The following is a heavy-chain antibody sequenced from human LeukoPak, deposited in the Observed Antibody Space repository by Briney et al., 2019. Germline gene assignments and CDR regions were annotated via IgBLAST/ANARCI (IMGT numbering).Heavy chain of an antibody. CDR2: IKEDGTKK. V-gene: IGHV3-7*03. D-gene: IGHD3-22*01. CDR3: ATPLDYYDSSGYHQGGD. Sequence: GGSLRLSCAASGFTFSSCWMTWVRQAPGKGLEWVAHIKEDGTKKNYVDSVKGRFTIFRDNAKNSLYLQMNSLRAEDTAVYYCATPLDYYDSSGYHQGGDWGQGTLVTVSS. J-gene: IGHJ4*02. CDR1: GFTFSSCW.